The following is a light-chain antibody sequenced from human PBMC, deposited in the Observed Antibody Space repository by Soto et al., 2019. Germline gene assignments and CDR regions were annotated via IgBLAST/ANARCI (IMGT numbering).Light chain of an antibody. V-gene: IGKV3-11*01. CDR3: QQRRDWPLT. CDR2: DAS. CDR1: QSVSSY. J-gene: IGKJ4*01. Sequence: EIVLTQSPATLSLSPGERATLSCRASQSVSSYLAWYQQKPGHAPRLLISDASNRATGIPARCSGSGSGTDFTLTVSSLEPEDFAVYYCQQRRDWPLTFGGGTKVEI.